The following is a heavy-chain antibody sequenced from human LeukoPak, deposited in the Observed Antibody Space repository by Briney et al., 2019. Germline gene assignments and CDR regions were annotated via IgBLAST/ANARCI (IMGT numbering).Heavy chain of an antibody. CDR3: ARVTKGIAVARGYFDY. V-gene: IGHV1-58*01. D-gene: IGHD6-19*01. Sequence: ASVKVSCKASGFTFTSSAVQWVRQARGQRLEWIGWIVVGSGNTNYAQKFQERVTITRDMSTSTAYMELSSLRSEDTAVYYCARVTKGIAVARGYFDYWGQGTLVTVSS. CDR2: IVVGSGNT. J-gene: IGHJ4*02. CDR1: GFTFTSSA.